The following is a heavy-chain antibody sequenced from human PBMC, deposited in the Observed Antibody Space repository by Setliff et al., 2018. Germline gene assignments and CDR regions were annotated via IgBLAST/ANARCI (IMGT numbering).Heavy chain of an antibody. V-gene: IGHV3-30*02. Sequence: GASLTISCAASGFVFGTYGMHWVRQAPGKGLEWVASVRFDGSYKVYADSVKGRFAISRDNSENTLFLQMTSLRPEDTGIYYCAKVKKPLIRGSGFDYWGRGTLVTVSS. D-gene: IGHD2-8*01. CDR1: GFVFGTYG. CDR3: AKVKKPLIRGSGFDY. CDR2: VRFDGSYK. J-gene: IGHJ4*02.